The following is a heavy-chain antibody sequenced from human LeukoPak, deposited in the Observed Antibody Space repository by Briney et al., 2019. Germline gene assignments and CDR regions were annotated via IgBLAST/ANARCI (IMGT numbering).Heavy chain of an antibody. Sequence: GGSLRLSCAASGFTFGSYSMNWVRQAPGKGLEWVSSISSSSSYIYYADSVKGRFTISRDNAGNSLNLQMNSLRDEDTAVYYCARELYQLLPDYWGQGTLVTVSS. CDR3: ARELYQLLPDY. CDR1: GFTFGSYS. J-gene: IGHJ4*02. V-gene: IGHV3-21*01. D-gene: IGHD2-2*01. CDR2: ISSSSSYI.